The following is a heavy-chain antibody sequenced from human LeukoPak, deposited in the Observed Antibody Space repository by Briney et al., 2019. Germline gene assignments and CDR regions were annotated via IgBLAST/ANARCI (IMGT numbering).Heavy chain of an antibody. J-gene: IGHJ4*02. V-gene: IGHV3-74*01. CDR1: GFTFSSYW. CDR3: ANAVDDRSGYGY. Sequence: GGSLRLSCAASGFTFSSYWMHWVRQAPGKGLVWVSRINSDGSSTSYADSVKGRFTISRDNSKNTLYLQMNSLRAEDTAVYYCANAVDDRSGYGYWGQGTLVTVSS. D-gene: IGHD3-22*01. CDR2: INSDGSST.